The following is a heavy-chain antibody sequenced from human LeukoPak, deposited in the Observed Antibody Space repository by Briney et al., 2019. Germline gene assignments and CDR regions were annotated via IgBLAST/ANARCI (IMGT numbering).Heavy chain of an antibody. V-gene: IGHV4-31*03. J-gene: IGHJ4*02. Sequence: TLSLTCTVSGGSISSGGYYWSWIRQHPGKGLEWIGYIYYSGSTYYNPSLKSRATISVDTSKNQFSLKLSSVTAADTAAYYCARHLGATPFDYWGQGTLVTVSS. CDR1: GGSISSGGYY. CDR2: IYYSGST. D-gene: IGHD1-26*01. CDR3: ARHLGATPFDY.